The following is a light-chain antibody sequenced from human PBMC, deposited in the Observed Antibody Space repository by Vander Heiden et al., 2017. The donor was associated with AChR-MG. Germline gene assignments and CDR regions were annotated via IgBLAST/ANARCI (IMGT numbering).Light chain of an antibody. V-gene: IGKV3-20*01. CDR2: GAS. J-gene: IGKJ3*01. CDR1: QSVSSSY. CDR3: QQYVTSRVT. Sequence: EIVLTQSPGTLSLSPGERATLSCRAGQSVSSSYLAWYQQKPGQAPRLLIYGASSRATGIPDRFSGSGSGTDFTLTISRLEPEDFAIYYCQQYVTSRVTFGPGTKVDI.